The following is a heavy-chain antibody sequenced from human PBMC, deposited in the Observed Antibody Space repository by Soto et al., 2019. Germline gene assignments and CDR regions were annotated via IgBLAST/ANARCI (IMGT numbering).Heavy chain of an antibody. CDR1: GYTFTSYG. D-gene: IGHD2-2*01. CDR3: ARYEGYCSSTSCNNWFDP. CDR2: ISAYNGNT. Sequence: GASVKVSCKASGYTFTSYGISWVRQAPGQGLEWMGWISAYNGNTNYAQKLQGRVTMTTDTSTSTAYMELRSLRSDDTAVYYCARYEGYCSSTSCNNWFDPWGQGTLVTVSS. V-gene: IGHV1-18*01. J-gene: IGHJ5*02.